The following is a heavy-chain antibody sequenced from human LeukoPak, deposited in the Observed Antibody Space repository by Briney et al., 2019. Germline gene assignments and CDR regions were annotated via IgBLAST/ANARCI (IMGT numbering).Heavy chain of an antibody. CDR2: IWYDGRTK. CDR1: GFIFSNYG. Sequence: GGSLRLSCEVSGFIFSNYGMHWVRQAPGKGLEWVALIWYDGRTKFHADSVKGRFTISRDNSANILYLQMSSLRVEDTAVYYWAREWGRIAVAGGPGYWGQGALVTVSS. D-gene: IGHD6-19*01. J-gene: IGHJ4*02. V-gene: IGHV3-33*01. CDR3: AREWGRIAVAGGPGY.